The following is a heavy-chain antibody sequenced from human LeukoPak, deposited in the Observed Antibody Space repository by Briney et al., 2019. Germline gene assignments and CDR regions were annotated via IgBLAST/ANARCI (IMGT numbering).Heavy chain of an antibody. J-gene: IGHJ4*02. Sequence: ASVKVSCKASGYTFTSYAMNWVRQAPGQGLEWMGWINTNTGNPTYAQGFTGRFVFSLDTSVSTACLRISSLKAEDTAVYYCARENVWERGYYDSSGYLSDWWGQGTLVTVSS. CDR1: GYTFTSYA. CDR3: ARENVWERGYYDSSGYLSDW. D-gene: IGHD3-22*01. CDR2: INTNTGNP. V-gene: IGHV7-4-1*02.